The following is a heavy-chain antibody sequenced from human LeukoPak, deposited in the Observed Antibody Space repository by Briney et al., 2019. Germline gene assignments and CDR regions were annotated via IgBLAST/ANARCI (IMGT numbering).Heavy chain of an antibody. Sequence: GGSLGLSCAASGFTFSSYSMSWVRQAPGKGLEWVSAISSSGGSTDYTDSVKGRFTISRDNSKNTLYLQMNSLRAEDTAVYYCARVNRGWSLDYWGQGTLVTVSS. CDR3: ARVNRGWSLDY. V-gene: IGHV3-23*01. CDR2: ISSSGGST. J-gene: IGHJ4*02. CDR1: GFTFSSYS. D-gene: IGHD6-19*01.